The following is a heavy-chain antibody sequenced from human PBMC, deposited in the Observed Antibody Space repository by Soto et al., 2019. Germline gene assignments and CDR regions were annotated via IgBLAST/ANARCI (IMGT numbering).Heavy chain of an antibody. J-gene: IGHJ6*02. CDR1: GYTFTGYY. Sequence: ASVKVSCKASGYTFTGYYMHWVRQAPGQGLEWMGWINPNSGGTNYAQKFQGWVTMTRDTSISTAYMELSRLRSDDTAVYYCARDATEGGALSLVAAHYYYYGMDVWGQGTTVTVSS. D-gene: IGHD6-6*01. CDR2: INPNSGGT. CDR3: ARDATEGGALSLVAAHYYYYGMDV. V-gene: IGHV1-2*04.